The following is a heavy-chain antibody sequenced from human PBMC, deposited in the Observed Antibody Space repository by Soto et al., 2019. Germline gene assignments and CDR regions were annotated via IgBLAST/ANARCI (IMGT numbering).Heavy chain of an antibody. Sequence: ASVKVSCKASGYTFTSYGISWVRQAPGQGLEWMGWISAYNGNTNYAQKLQGRVTMTTDTSTSTAYMELRSLRSDDTAVYYCARDRPNVKLAARRENWFDPWGQGTLVTVSS. J-gene: IGHJ5*02. D-gene: IGHD2-15*01. CDR3: ARDRPNVKLAARRENWFDP. V-gene: IGHV1-18*01. CDR1: GYTFTSYG. CDR2: ISAYNGNT.